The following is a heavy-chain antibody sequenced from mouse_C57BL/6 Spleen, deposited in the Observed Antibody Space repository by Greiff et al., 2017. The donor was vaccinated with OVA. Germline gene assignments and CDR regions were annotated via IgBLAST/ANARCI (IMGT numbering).Heavy chain of an antibody. CDR2: IYPGDGDT. Sequence: QVQLKESGAELVKPGASVKISCKASGYAFSSYWMNWVKQRPGKGLEWIGQIYPGDGDTNYNGKFKGKATLTADKSSSTAYMQLSSLTSENSAVYFCARGDSFAYWGQGTLVTVSA. V-gene: IGHV1-80*01. CDR1: GYAFSSYW. CDR3: ARGDSFAY. J-gene: IGHJ3*01.